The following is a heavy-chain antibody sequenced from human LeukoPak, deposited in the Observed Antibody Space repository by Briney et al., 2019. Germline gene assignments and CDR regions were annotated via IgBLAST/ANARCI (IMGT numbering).Heavy chain of an antibody. CDR3: AASSGSYRPFDY. Sequence: GGSLRLSCAASGFTVSSNYMSWVRQAPGKGLEWVSVIYSGGSTYYADSVKGRFTISRDNSKNTLYLQMNSLRAEDTAVYYCAASSGSYRPFDYWGQGTLVTVPS. V-gene: IGHV3-66*02. CDR2: IYSGGST. CDR1: GFTVSSNY. J-gene: IGHJ4*02. D-gene: IGHD1-26*01.